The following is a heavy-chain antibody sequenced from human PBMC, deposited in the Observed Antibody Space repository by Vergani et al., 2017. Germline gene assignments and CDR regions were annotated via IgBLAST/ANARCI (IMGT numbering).Heavy chain of an antibody. CDR2: INSGDET. J-gene: IGHJ5*02. D-gene: IGHD3-10*01. CDR3: ARGNDFISGTSVDP. CDR1: GSTVSGNY. V-gene: IGHV3-66*02. Sequence: ELQLVESGGGLVQPGGSLRLSCAASGSTVSGNYMTWVRQAPGKGLEWVSPINSGDETYYADSSKGRVTISRYTSKNTLQLQINNLRVEDTAVYYCARGNDFISGTSVDPWGQGTLVTVSS.